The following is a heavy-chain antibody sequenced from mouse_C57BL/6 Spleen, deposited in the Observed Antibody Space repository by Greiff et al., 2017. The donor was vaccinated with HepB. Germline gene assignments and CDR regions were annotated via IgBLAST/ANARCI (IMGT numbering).Heavy chain of an antibody. V-gene: IGHV1-55*01. Sequence: QVQLQQSGAELVKPGASVKMSCKASGYTFTSYWITWVKQRPGQGLEWIGDIYPGSGSTNYNAKFQSKATLTEDTSSSTAYMQLSSLTSEGSAVYYCAREGFYYGSSLAWFDYWGQGTLVTVSA. D-gene: IGHD1-1*01. CDR3: AREGFYYGSSLAWFDY. CDR1: GYTFTSYW. CDR2: IYPGSGST. J-gene: IGHJ3*01.